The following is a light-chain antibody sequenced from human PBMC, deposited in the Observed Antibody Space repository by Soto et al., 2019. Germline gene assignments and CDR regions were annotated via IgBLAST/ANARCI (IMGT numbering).Light chain of an antibody. CDR1: SSDVGAYNY. Sequence: QSALTQPRSVSGSPGQSVTISCTGTSSDVGAYNYVSWYQQHPGKAPKLIIYDVTKRPSGVPDRFSGSKSGNTASLTISGLQAEDEADYYCCSYAGNSYAGIYNLLFGGGTKVTVL. J-gene: IGLJ3*02. CDR3: CSYAGNSYAGIYNLL. V-gene: IGLV2-11*01. CDR2: DVT.